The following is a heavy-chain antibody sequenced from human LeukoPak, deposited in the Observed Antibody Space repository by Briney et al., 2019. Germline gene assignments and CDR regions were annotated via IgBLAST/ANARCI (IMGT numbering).Heavy chain of an antibody. V-gene: IGHV4-38-2*01. Sequence: SETLSLTRAVTGNSINSAYYWGWIRQPPGKGLEWIGSIYHSGSTYYNPSLKSRVTISVETSKNSFSLKLSSVTATDTAVYYCAGQHDTNGYYFYWGQGTLVTVSS. CDR2: IYHSGST. J-gene: IGHJ4*02. CDR1: GNSINSAYY. D-gene: IGHD3-22*01. CDR3: AGQHDTNGYYFY.